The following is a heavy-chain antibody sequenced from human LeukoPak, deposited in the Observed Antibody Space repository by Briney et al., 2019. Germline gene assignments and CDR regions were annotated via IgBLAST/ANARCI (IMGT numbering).Heavy chain of an antibody. CDR1: GSTVSSNY. Sequence: GGSLRLSCAASGSTVSSNYMSWVRQAPGKGLEWVSVIYSGGSTYYADSVKGRFTISRDNSKNTLYLQMNSLRAEDTAVYYCVRGHHYDILTGYYNGYYSDYWGQGTLVTVSS. CDR2: IYSGGST. D-gene: IGHD3-9*01. J-gene: IGHJ4*02. CDR3: VRGHHYDILTGYYNGYYSDY. V-gene: IGHV3-53*01.